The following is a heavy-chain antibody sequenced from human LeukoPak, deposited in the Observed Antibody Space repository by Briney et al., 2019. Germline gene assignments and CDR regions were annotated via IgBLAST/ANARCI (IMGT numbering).Heavy chain of an antibody. Sequence: GGSLRLSCAASGFTFGDYYMSWIRQAPGQGLECFSYISGDSDTIYYADSVKGRFTISRDNAKKSLYLQMNSLRAEDTAVYYCARQRFGQYFDYWGQGTLVTVSS. J-gene: IGHJ4*02. CDR1: GFTFGDYY. D-gene: IGHD3-10*01. CDR3: ARQRFGQYFDY. CDR2: ISGDSDTI. V-gene: IGHV3-11*01.